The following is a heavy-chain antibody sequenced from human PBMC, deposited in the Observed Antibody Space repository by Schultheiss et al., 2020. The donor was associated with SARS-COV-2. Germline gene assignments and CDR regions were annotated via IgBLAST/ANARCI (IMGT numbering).Heavy chain of an antibody. CDR2: ISAYNCNT. CDR3: ARTVSRGYCSSTSCHAFDI. Sequence: ASVKVSCKASGYTFTSYGISWVRQAPGQGLEWMGWISAYNCNTNYAQKLQGRVTMTTDTSTSTAYMELRSLRSDDTAVYYCARTVSRGYCSSTSCHAFDIWGQGTMVTVSS. D-gene: IGHD2-2*01. V-gene: IGHV1-18*01. J-gene: IGHJ3*02. CDR1: GYTFTSYG.